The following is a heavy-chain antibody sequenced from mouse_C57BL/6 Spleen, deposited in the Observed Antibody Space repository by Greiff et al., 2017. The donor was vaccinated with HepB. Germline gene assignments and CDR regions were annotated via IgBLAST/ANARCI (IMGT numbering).Heavy chain of an antibody. V-gene: IGHV1-64*01. CDR3: ARLLYWYFDV. CDR2: IHPNSGST. CDR1: GYTFTSYW. Sequence: VQLQQPGAELVKPGASVKLSCKASGYTFTSYWMHWVKQRPGQGLEWIGMIHPNSGSTNYNEKFKSKATLTVDKSSRTAYMQLSSLTSEDSAVYYCARLLYWYFDVWGTGTTVTVSS. J-gene: IGHJ1*03.